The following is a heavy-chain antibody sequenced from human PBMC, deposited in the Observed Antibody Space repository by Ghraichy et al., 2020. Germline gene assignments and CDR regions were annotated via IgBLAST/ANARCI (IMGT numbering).Heavy chain of an antibody. CDR1: GGSLSGYY. V-gene: IGHV4-59*01. J-gene: IGHJ6*02. CDR2: IHYSGIT. Sequence: ETLSLTCAVSGGSLSGYYWSWIRQPPGKGLEWIGYIHYSGITKYNPSLESRVTLSVDMSKNQFSLGLSSVTAADTARYYCARLRAMTPTHNFYHSLDVWGLGTTVTVSS. CDR3: ARLRAMTPTHNFYHSLDV.